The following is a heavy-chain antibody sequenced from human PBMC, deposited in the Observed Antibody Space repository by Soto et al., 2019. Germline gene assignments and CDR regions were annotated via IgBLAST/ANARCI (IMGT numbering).Heavy chain of an antibody. Sequence: XATLSLSCTVSGGSFISTFYYWGWLRQPPGRGLEWIANIHYSGETHYSPSLKSRVAISVDTSKSQFSLTLDSVTAADTAVYYCARRPAFRDHGWFDPWGQGILVTVSS. V-gene: IGHV4-39*01. D-gene: IGHD4-17*01. J-gene: IGHJ5*02. CDR2: IHYSGET. CDR3: ARRPAFRDHGWFDP. CDR1: GGSFISTFYY.